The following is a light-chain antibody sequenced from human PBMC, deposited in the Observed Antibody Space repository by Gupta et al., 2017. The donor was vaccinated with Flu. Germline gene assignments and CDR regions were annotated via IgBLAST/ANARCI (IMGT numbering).Light chain of an antibody. V-gene: IGKV3-20*01. CDR3: QQYGSEPLT. CDR1: QSVSSSY. Sequence: EIVLTQSPGTLSLSPGERTTLSCRASQSVSSSYLAWYQQKPGQAPRLLIYGASSRATGIPDRFSGSGSGTDCTLTISRLEPEDFAVDYGQQYGSEPLTFGGGTXVEIK. CDR2: GAS. J-gene: IGKJ4*01.